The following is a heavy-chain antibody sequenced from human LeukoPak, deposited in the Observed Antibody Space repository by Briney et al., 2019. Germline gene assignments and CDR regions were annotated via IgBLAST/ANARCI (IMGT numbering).Heavy chain of an antibody. D-gene: IGHD1-26*01. V-gene: IGHV1-46*01. J-gene: IGHJ5*02. CDR2: INPSGGST. Sequence: ASVKVSCKASGYTFTSYYMHWVRQAPGQGLEWMGIINPSGGSTSYAQKFQGRVTMTRDTSTSTVYMELSSLRSEDTAVYYCAGRGATNMFLQDWFDPWGQGTLVTVSS. CDR3: AGRGATNMFLQDWFDP. CDR1: GYTFTSYY.